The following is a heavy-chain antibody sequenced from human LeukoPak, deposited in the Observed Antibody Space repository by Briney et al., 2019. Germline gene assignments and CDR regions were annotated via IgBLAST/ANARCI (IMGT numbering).Heavy chain of an antibody. Sequence: GGSLRLSCAASGFTFSSYAMHWVRQAPGKGLECVAVISYDGSNKYYADSVKGRFTISRDNSKNTLYLQMNSLRAEDTAVYYCARYDARYGMDVWGQGTTVTVSS. CDR3: ARYDARYGMDV. D-gene: IGHD1-1*01. V-gene: IGHV3-30-3*01. CDR2: ISYDGSNK. J-gene: IGHJ6*02. CDR1: GFTFSSYA.